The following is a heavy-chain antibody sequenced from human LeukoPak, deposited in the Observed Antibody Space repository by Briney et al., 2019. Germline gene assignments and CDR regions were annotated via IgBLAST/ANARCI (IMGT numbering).Heavy chain of an antibody. CDR2: MSGSGGGT. D-gene: IGHD6-13*01. CDR1: GFTFSSAA. V-gene: IGHV3-23*01. CDR3: AKDKLGAGGQSDY. Sequence: GRSLRLSCAASGFTFSSAAMSWVRQAPGKGLEWVSSMSGSGGGTYYTDCVQGRFTMSRDNSKNTLSLQMNSLRAEDTALYYCAKDKLGAGGQSDYWGQGTLVTVSS. J-gene: IGHJ4*02.